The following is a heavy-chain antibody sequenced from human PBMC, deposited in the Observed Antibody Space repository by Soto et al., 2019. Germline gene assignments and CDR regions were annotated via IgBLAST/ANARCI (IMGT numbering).Heavy chain of an antibody. CDR3: ASVGEDLTGYLNFDY. V-gene: IGHV1-18*01. CDR2: ISAYNGNT. Sequence: QVQLVQSGAEVKKPGASVKVSCKASGYTFTSYGISWVRQAPGQGLEWMGWISAYNGNTNYAQKLQGRVTMTTDTSTSTANMEVRSLRSDDTAVYYCASVGEDLTGYLNFDYGGQGTLVTVSS. CDR1: GYTFTSYG. D-gene: IGHD3-9*01. J-gene: IGHJ4*02.